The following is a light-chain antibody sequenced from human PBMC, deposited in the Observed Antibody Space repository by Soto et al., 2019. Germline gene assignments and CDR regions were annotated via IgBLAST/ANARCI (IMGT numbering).Light chain of an antibody. CDR1: QGISSY. CDR3: QQSYSALVA. J-gene: IGKJ1*01. Sequence: IQLTQSPSSRSASVGDRVTITCRASQGISSYLAWYQQKPGKAPKLLIYAASTLQSGVPSRFSGSGSGTDFTLAISSLQPEDFATYYCQQSYSALVAFGQGTKVDIK. V-gene: IGKV1-39*01. CDR2: AAS.